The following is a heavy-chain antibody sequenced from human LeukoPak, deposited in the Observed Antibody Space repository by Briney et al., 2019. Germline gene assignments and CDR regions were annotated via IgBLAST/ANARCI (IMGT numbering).Heavy chain of an antibody. CDR3: ARCAPYYYDSSGYYDRSRCGMDV. CDR1: GFTFSDYY. D-gene: IGHD3-22*01. V-gene: IGHV3-11*04. Sequence: PGGSLRLSCAASGFTFSDYYMSWIRQAPGKGLEWVSYISSSGSTIYYADSVKGRFTISRDNAKNSLYLQMNSLRAEDTAVYYCARCAPYYYDSSGYYDRSRCGMDVWGQGTTVTVSS. J-gene: IGHJ6*02. CDR2: ISSSGSTI.